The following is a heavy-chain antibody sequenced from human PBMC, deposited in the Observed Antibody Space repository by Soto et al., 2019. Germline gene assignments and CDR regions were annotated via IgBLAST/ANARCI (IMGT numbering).Heavy chain of an antibody. CDR3: ARGHYYDILTGYHYYYMDV. V-gene: IGHV4-31*03. Sequence: PSETLSLTCTVSGGSISSGGYYWSWIRHHPGKGLEWIGYIYYSGSTYYNPSLKSRVTISVDTSKNQFSLKLSSVTAADTAVYYCARGHYYDILTGYHYYYMDVWGKGTTVTVSS. CDR1: GGSISSGGYY. CDR2: IYYSGST. J-gene: IGHJ6*03. D-gene: IGHD3-9*01.